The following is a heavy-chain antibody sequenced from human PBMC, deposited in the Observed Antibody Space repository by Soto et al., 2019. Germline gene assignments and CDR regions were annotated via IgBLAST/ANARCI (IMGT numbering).Heavy chain of an antibody. Sequence: SETLSLTCAVYGGSFSGYYWSWIRQPPGKGLEWIGEINHSGSTNYNPSLKSRVTISVDTSKNQFSPKLSSVTAADTAVYYCARDHLTYYYGSGSYYPFDYWGQGTLVTVSS. CDR1: GGSFSGYY. J-gene: IGHJ4*02. D-gene: IGHD3-10*01. CDR2: INHSGST. V-gene: IGHV4-34*01. CDR3: ARDHLTYYYGSGSYYPFDY.